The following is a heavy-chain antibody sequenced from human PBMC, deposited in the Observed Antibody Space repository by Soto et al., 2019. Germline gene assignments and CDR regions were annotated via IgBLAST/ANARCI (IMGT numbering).Heavy chain of an antibody. D-gene: IGHD3-22*01. CDR2: IWYDGSNK. Sequence: ESGGGVVQPGRSLRLSCAASGFTFSSYGMHWVRQAPGKGLEWVAVIWYDGSNKYYADSVKGRFTISRDNSKNTLYLQMNSLRAEETAVYYCARTGYYDSREAGRYAFDIWGQGKMVTVSS. V-gene: IGHV3-33*01. CDR1: GFTFSSYG. J-gene: IGHJ3*02. CDR3: ARTGYYDSREAGRYAFDI.